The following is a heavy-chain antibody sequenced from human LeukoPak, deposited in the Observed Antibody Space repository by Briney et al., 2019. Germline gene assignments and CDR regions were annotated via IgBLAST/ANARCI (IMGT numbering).Heavy chain of an antibody. CDR2: ISGSGGNT. CDR3: GTLITRTTVY. Sequence: SGGSLRLSCAASGFTFSSYAMTWVRQAPGKGLEWVSSISGSGGNTYYADSVKGRFTISKDISKNTLYLQMNSLTAEDTAVYYCGTLITRTTVYWGQGTLVTVSS. V-gene: IGHV3-23*01. J-gene: IGHJ4*02. CDR1: GFTFSSYA. D-gene: IGHD1-20*01.